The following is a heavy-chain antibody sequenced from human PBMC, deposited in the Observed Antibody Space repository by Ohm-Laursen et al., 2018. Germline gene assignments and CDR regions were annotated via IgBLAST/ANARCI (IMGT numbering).Heavy chain of an antibody. Sequence: GTLSLTCTVSGGSISSYYWSWIRQPPGKGLEWIGYIYYSGSTNYNPSLKSRVTISVDTSKNQFSLKLSSVTAADTAVYYCARVIRQRDFDYWGQGTLVTVSS. CDR2: IYYSGST. D-gene: IGHD3-22*01. J-gene: IGHJ4*02. CDR3: ARVIRQRDFDY. V-gene: IGHV4-59*01. CDR1: GGSISSYY.